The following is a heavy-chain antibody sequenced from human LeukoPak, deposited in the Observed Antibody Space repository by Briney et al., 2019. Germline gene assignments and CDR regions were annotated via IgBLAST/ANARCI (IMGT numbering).Heavy chain of an antibody. J-gene: IGHJ6*02. V-gene: IGHV3-23*01. CDR3: AKDRGSSTSRYYYGMDV. CDR2: ISGSGGST. D-gene: IGHD2-2*01. CDR1: GFTFSSYA. Sequence: GGSLRLSCAASGFTFSSYAMSWVRQAPGKGLEWVSAISGSGGSTYYADSVKGRFTISRDNSKNTLYLQLNSLRAEDTAVYYCAKDRGSSTSRYYYGMDVWGQGTTVTVSS.